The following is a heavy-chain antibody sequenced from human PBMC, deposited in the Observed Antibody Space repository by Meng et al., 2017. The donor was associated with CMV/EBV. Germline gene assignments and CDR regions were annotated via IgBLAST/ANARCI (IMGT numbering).Heavy chain of an antibody. CDR2: ISGSGGST. D-gene: IGHD2-21*01. CDR1: GFTFSSYA. Sequence: GGFLRLSCAASGFTFSSYAMSWVRQAPGKGLEWVSAISGSGGSTYYADSVKGRFTISRDNSKNTLYLQMNSLRAEDTAVYYCAKDHIRTPAEYFQHWGQGTLVTVSS. V-gene: IGHV3-23*01. CDR3: AKDHIRTPAEYFQH. J-gene: IGHJ1*01.